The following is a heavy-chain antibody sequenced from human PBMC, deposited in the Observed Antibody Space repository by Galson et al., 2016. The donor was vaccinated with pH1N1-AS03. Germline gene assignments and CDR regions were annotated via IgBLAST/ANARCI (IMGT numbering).Heavy chain of an antibody. J-gene: IGHJ4*02. CDR2: ISTSSSSI. CDR3: ARDGPPQGISVAGSFDF. CDR1: GFHFSGYS. D-gene: IGHD6-19*01. Sequence: SLRISCAASGFHFSGYSMNWVRQAPGKGLEWVSFISTSSSSIYYADSVKGRSTISRDNAQNLLYLQMNSLRDEDTAVYYCARDGPPQGISVAGSFDFWGQGTLVAVSS. V-gene: IGHV3-21*01.